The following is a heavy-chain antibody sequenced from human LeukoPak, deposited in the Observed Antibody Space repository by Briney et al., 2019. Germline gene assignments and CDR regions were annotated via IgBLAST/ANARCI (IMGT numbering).Heavy chain of an antibody. J-gene: IGHJ4*02. V-gene: IGHV5-51*01. CDR3: ARRNGDYAVDY. D-gene: IGHD4-17*01. CDR2: IYPGDSDT. Sequence: GESLKISCKGSGYTFTNYWIGWVRQMPGKGLEWMGIIYPGDSDTRYSPSFQGQVPISADKSISTAYLQWSSLKASDSAVYYCARRNGDYAVDYWGQGTLVTVSS. CDR1: GYTFTNYW.